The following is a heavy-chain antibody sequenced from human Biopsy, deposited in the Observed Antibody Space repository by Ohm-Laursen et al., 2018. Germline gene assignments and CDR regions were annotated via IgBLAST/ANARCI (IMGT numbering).Heavy chain of an antibody. CDR2: IYTSGSP. Sequence: TLSLTCTVSGDSINNYYWSWIRQPAGKGLEWIGRIYTSGSPNYNPSLKSRVTMSVDTSKNQFSLNLTSVTAADTAVYYCARGTGRYYVYGAFDIWGQGTVVTVSS. J-gene: IGHJ3*02. V-gene: IGHV4-4*07. CDR1: GDSINNYY. CDR3: ARGTGRYYVYGAFDI. D-gene: IGHD1-26*01.